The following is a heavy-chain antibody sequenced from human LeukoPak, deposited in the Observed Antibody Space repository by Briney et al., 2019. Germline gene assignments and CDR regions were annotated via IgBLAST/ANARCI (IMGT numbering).Heavy chain of an antibody. J-gene: IGHJ3*02. V-gene: IGHV3-66*02. D-gene: IGHD6-6*01. CDR1: GFTVSSNY. CDR3: ARAGPSYAFDI. Sequence: GGSLRLSCAASGFTVSSNYMSWARQAPGKGLEWVSVIYSGGSTYYADSVKGRFTISRDNSKNTLYLQMNSLRAEDTAVYYCARAGPSYAFDIWGQGTMVTVSS. CDR2: IYSGGST.